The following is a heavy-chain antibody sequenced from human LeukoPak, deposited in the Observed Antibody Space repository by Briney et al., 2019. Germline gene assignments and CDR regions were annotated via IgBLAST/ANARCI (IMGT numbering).Heavy chain of an antibody. CDR2: IKSKTDGGAT. J-gene: IGHJ4*02. V-gene: IGHV3-15*01. Sequence: KPGGSLRLSCAASGFTFSNAWMSWVRQAPGKGLEWVGRIKSKTDGGATDYAAPVKGRFTISRDDSKNTLYLQMNSLKTEDTAVYYCTTDQRDYGDVDYWGQGTLVTVSS. CDR3: TTDQRDYGDVDY. CDR1: GFTFSNAW. D-gene: IGHD4-17*01.